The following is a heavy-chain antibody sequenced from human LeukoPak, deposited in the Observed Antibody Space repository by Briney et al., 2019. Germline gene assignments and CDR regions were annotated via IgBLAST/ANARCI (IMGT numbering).Heavy chain of an antibody. V-gene: IGHV5-51*01. CDR3: ARQRRYSGSYYFDY. CDR2: IYPDDSDI. CDR1: GYSFTSHW. Sequence: GESLKISCKGSGYSFTSHWIGWVRQMPGKGLELMGFIYPDDSDIRYSPSFQGQVTISADKSISTAYLQWSSLKASDTAMYYCARQRRYSGSYYFDYWGQGTLVTVSS. J-gene: IGHJ4*02. D-gene: IGHD1-26*01.